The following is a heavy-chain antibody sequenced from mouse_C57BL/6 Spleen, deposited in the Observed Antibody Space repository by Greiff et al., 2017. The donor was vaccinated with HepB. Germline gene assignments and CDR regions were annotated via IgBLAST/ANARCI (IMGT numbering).Heavy chain of an antibody. Sequence: VKLQQPGAELVKPGASVKLSCKASGYTFTSYWMHWVKQRPGQGLEWIGMIHPNSGSTNYNEKFKSKATLTVDKSSSTAYMQLSSLTSEDSAVYYCAPITTYYFDYWGQGTTLTVSS. CDR3: APITTYYFDY. V-gene: IGHV1-64*01. CDR2: IHPNSGST. D-gene: IGHD1-1*01. CDR1: GYTFTSYW. J-gene: IGHJ2*01.